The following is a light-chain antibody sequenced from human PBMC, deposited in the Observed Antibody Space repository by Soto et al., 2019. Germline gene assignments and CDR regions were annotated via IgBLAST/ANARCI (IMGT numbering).Light chain of an antibody. V-gene: IGKV3-20*01. CDR1: QSVSSSY. CDR3: QQYCSSPPYT. J-gene: IGKJ2*01. CDR2: DAS. Sequence: EIVLTQSPGTLSLSPGERATLSCRASQSVSSSYLSWYQQKPGQAPRLLIYDASSRATGIPDRFSGSGSGTDFSLAISRLEPEDFAVYYCQQYCSSPPYTFGQGTKLEIK.